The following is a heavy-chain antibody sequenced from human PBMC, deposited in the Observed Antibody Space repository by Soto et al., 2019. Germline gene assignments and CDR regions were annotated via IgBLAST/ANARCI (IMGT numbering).Heavy chain of an antibody. CDR3: ARHRSIRDYGDYYYYGMDV. CDR2: IYPGDSDT. V-gene: IGHV5-51*01. D-gene: IGHD4-17*01. J-gene: IGHJ6*02. Sequence: GESLKISCKGSGYSFTSYWIGWVRQMPGKGLEWMGIIYPGDSDTRYSPSFQGQVTISADKSISTAYLQWSSLKASDTAMYYRARHRSIRDYGDYYYYGMDVWGQGTTVTVSS. CDR1: GYSFTSYW.